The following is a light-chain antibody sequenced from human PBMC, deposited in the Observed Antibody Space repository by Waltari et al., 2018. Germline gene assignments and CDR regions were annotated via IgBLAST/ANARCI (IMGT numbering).Light chain of an antibody. J-gene: IGKJ1*01. CDR2: GAS. CDR3: QQYGTAPRT. CDR1: QRVSGAY. Sequence: EVVLPQSPVTLSLSPGERATLSCRACQRVSGAYLAWYQQKAGQAPSLLIFGASIRATAVADRFICRGSGTDFTLTIDGLEPEDSAVYYCQQYGTAPRTFGQGTKVEIK. V-gene: IGKV3-20*01.